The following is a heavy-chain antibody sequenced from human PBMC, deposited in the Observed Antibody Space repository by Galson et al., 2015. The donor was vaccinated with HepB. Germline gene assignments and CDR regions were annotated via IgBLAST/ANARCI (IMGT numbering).Heavy chain of an antibody. D-gene: IGHD2-15*01. CDR3: ARDRGSGSHFFDY. CDR1: TYTFSYYA. Sequence: SVKVSCKASTYTFSYYAMNWVRQAPGQGLEWMGWIDTSTGNPTCAQGFTGRFVFSLDTSVSTAYLQISSLKAEDTAVYYCARDRGSGSHFFDYWGQGTLITVSS. CDR2: IDTSTGNP. V-gene: IGHV7-4-1*02. J-gene: IGHJ4*02.